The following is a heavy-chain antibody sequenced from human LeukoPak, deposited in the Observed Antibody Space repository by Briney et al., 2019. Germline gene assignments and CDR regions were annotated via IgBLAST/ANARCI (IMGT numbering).Heavy chain of an antibody. Sequence: SETLSLTCTVSGASISTYYWSWIRQPPGKGREWIGYIYHSGSTNYNPSLKSRVTISADTSKSQFSLNLSSVTAADTAVYYCARHVGEAYFDYWGQGTLVTVSS. D-gene: IGHD3-16*01. J-gene: IGHJ4*02. V-gene: IGHV4-59*08. CDR2: IYHSGST. CDR3: ARHVGEAYFDY. CDR1: GASISTYY.